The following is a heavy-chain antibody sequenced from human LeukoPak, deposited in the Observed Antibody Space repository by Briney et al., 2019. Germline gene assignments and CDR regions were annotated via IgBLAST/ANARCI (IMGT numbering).Heavy chain of an antibody. D-gene: IGHD5-12*01. V-gene: IGHV3-23*01. Sequence: PGGSLRLSCAASGFTFSSYAMSWVRQAPGKGLEWVSAISGSGGSTYYADSVKGRFTISRDNSKNTLYLQMNSLRAEDTAVYYCAKDLFLDSRGYSGHPVPTDGMDVWGQGTTVTVSS. CDR1: GFTFSSYA. CDR2: ISGSGGST. CDR3: AKDLFLDSRGYSGHPVPTDGMDV. J-gene: IGHJ6*02.